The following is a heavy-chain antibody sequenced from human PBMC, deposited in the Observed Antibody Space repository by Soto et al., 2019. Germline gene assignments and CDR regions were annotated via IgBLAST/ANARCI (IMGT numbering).Heavy chain of an antibody. CDR3: ARAAGCIVATLPFDY. D-gene: IGHD5-12*01. CDR2: IIPILGIA. Sequence: QVQLVQSGAEVKKPGSSVKVSCKASGGTFSSYTISWVRQAPGQGLEWMGRIIPILGIANYAQKFQGRVTITADKSTSTAYMELSSLRSDDTAVYYCARAAGCIVATLPFDYWGQGTLVTVSS. V-gene: IGHV1-69*02. J-gene: IGHJ4*02. CDR1: GGTFSSYT.